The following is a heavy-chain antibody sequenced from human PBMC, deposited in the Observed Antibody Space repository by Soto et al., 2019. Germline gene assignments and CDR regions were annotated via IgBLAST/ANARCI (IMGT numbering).Heavy chain of an antibody. V-gene: IGHV5-51*01. CDR3: GSNSDDYYYGMDV. CDR1: GYNFSSYW. Sequence: GESLKISCKGSGYNFSSYWIAWLRQMPGRGLEWMGFIYSGDSETRYSPSFQGQVTISADKSISTAYLQWSSLKASDTAMYYCGSNSDDYYYGMDVWGQGTTVTVSS. CDR2: IYSGDSET. D-gene: IGHD1-1*01. J-gene: IGHJ6*02.